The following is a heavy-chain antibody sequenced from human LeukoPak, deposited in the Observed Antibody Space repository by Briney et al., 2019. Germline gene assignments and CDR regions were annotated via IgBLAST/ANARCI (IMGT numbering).Heavy chain of an antibody. CDR2: IDYSGST. V-gene: IGHV4-59*01. J-gene: IGHJ4*02. CDR3: ARWSGYYFY. Sequence: SETLSLTCIVSGGSISSYYWSWIRQPPGKGLEWIGYIDYSGSTNYNPSLKSRVTISVDTSKKQFSLKLSSVTAADAAVYYCARWSGYYFYWGQGTLVTVSS. D-gene: IGHD3-3*01. CDR1: GGSISSYY.